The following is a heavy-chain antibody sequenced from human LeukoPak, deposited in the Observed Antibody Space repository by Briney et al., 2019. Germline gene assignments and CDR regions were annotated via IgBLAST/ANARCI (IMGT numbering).Heavy chain of an antibody. J-gene: IGHJ6*04. CDR2: INHSGST. Sequence: SETLSLTCAVYGGSFSGYYWSWIRQPPGKGLEWIGEINHSGSTNYNPSLKSRVTISVDTSKNQFSLKLSSVTAADTAVYYCARDVLLWFGERVPRRGYYYGMDVWGKGTTVTVSS. CDR1: GGSFSGYY. V-gene: IGHV4-34*01. CDR3: ARDVLLWFGERVPRRGYYYGMDV. D-gene: IGHD3-10*01.